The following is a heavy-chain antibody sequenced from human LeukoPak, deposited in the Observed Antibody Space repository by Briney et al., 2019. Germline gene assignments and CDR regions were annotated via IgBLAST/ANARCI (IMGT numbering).Heavy chain of an antibody. Sequence: SETLSLTCTVSGYSISIAFYWGWIRQPPGKGLEGIGSISHSGSTYYNPSLKSRVTISVDTSKNQFSLKLSSVTAADTAVYYCARGFDYYDSSGYLSNWYFDLWGRGTLVTVSS. V-gene: IGHV4-38-2*02. CDR3: ARGFDYYDSSGYLSNWYFDL. CDR2: ISHSGST. D-gene: IGHD3-22*01. CDR1: GYSISIAFY. J-gene: IGHJ2*01.